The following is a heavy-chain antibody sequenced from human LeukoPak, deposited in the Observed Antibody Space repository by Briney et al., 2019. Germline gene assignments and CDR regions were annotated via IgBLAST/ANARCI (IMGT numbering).Heavy chain of an antibody. D-gene: IGHD5-18*01. CDR3: ARVMIAGNVDTAIAMDV. Sequence: PSETLSLTCTVSGGSISSYYWSWIRQPAGKGLEWIGRIYTSGSTNYNPSLKSRVTMSVDTSKNQFSLKLSSVTAADTAVYYCARVMIAGNVDTAIAMDVWGKGTTVTVSS. V-gene: IGHV4-4*07. CDR1: GGSISSYY. J-gene: IGHJ6*04. CDR2: IYTSGST.